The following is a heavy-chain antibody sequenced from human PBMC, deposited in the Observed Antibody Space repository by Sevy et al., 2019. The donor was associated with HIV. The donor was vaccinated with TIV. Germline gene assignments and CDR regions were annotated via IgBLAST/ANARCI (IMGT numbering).Heavy chain of an antibody. CDR2: ISSSSSYI. CDR3: ARDLLGDFWSGYFVNYYYYGMDV. CDR1: GFTFSSYS. V-gene: IGHV3-21*01. J-gene: IGHJ6*02. D-gene: IGHD3-3*01. Sequence: GGSLRLSCAASGFTFSSYSMNWVRQAPGRGREWVSSISSSSSYIYYADSVKGRFTISRDNAKNARYLQMNSLRAEDTAVYYCARDLLGDFWSGYFVNYYYYGMDVWGQGTTVTVSS.